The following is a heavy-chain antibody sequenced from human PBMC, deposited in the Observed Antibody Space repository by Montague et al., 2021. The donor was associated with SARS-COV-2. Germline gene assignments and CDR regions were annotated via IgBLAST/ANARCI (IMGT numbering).Heavy chain of an antibody. D-gene: IGHD1-26*01. CDR2: ISSSSSYI. CDR1: GFTFSSYS. Sequence: SLRLSCAASGFTFSSYSMNWVRQAPGKGLEWVSSISSSSSYIYYADSVKGRFTISRDNAKNSLYLQMNSLRAEDTAVYYCASDRGELRAADYWGQGTLVTVSS. V-gene: IGHV3-21*01. J-gene: IGHJ4*02. CDR3: ASDRGELRAADY.